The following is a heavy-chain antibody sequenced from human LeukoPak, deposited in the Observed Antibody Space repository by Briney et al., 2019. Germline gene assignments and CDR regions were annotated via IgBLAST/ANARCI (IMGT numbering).Heavy chain of an antibody. V-gene: IGHV4-34*01. CDR1: GGSFSGYY. D-gene: IGHD3-10*01. J-gene: IGHJ3*02. CDR3: ASRGTMVRDDAFDI. CDR2: INHSGST. Sequence: PSETLSLTCAVYGGSFSGYYWSWIRQPPGKGLEWIGEINHSGSTNYNPSLKSRVTIPVDTSKNQFSLKLSSVTAADTAVYYCASRGTMVRDDAFDIWGQGTMVTVSS.